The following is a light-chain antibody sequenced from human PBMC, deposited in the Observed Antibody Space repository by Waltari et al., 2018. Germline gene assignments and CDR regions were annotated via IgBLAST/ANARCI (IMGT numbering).Light chain of an antibody. J-gene: IGLJ1*01. CDR2: DVN. CDR3: CSFAHRSTYV. CDR1: NTDVGSHAL. V-gene: IGLV2-23*02. Sequence: QSALTQPASVSGSPGQSITISCTGTNTDVGSHALFSWYQQHPGKAPKLIIYDVNKRPSGVPNRFSGSKSGNTASLTMSGLQAEDEADYYCCSFAHRSTYVFGTGTKVTVL.